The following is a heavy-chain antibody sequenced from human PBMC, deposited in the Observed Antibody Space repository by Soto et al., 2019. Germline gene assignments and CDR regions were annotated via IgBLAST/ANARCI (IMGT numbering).Heavy chain of an antibody. J-gene: IGHJ5*02. V-gene: IGHV4-34*01. CDR1: GGSFSGYY. D-gene: IGHD3-22*01. Sequence: PSETLSLTCAVYGGSFSGYYWSWIRQPPGKGLEWIGEINHSGSTNYNPSLKSRVTISVDTSKNQFSLKLSSVTAADTAVYYCARDISRVYITMIVVVPGGWFDPWGQGTLVTVSS. CDR2: INHSGST. CDR3: ARDISRVYITMIVVVPGGWFDP.